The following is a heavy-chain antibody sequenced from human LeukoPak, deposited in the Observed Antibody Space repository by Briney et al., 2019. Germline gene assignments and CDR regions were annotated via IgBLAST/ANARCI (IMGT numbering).Heavy chain of an antibody. CDR1: GGSISSYY. Sequence: PSETLSLTCTVSGGSISSYYWSWIRQPPGKGLEWIGEINHSGSTNYNPSLKSRVTISVDTSKNQFSLKLSSVTAADTAVYYCARGLRPTGPAYRDVWGKGTTVTVSS. D-gene: IGHD4-17*01. CDR3: ARGLRPTGPAYRDV. V-gene: IGHV4-34*01. J-gene: IGHJ6*04. CDR2: INHSGST.